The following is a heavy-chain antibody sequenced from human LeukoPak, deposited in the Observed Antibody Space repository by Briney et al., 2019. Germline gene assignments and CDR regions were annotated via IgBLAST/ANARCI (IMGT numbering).Heavy chain of an antibody. V-gene: IGHV1-18*01. CDR3: ARNHLGLGL. J-gene: IGHJ4*02. Sequence: AAPVKVSCKASGYTFTTYEIIWVRQAPGQGLEWMGWINTRNGNANYAHQLQGRVTMTTDTSTSTSYMELASLRFDDTAIYYCARNHLGLGLWGQGTLVTVSS. CDR2: INTRNGNA. D-gene: IGHD3-16*01. CDR1: GYTFTTYE.